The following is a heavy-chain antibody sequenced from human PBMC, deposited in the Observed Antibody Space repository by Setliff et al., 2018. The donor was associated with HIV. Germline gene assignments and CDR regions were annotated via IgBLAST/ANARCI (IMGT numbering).Heavy chain of an antibody. V-gene: IGHV1-46*01. CDR1: GYTFTSHF. CDR2: INPSDVST. Sequence: GASVKVSCKASGYTFTSHFMHWVRQAPGQGLEWMGIINPSDVSTTYAQKFQGRVILTRDTSASTVYLDLSSLSSEDTAIYYCARGYYNSGNYFEYWGQGTLVTVSS. J-gene: IGHJ4*02. CDR3: ARGYYNSGNYFEY. D-gene: IGHD3-10*01.